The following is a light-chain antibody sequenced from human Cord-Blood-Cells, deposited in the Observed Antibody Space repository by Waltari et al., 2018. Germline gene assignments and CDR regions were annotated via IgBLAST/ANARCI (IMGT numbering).Light chain of an antibody. CDR3: QAADSIGTYRV. CDR1: ALPKQY. CDR2: KDS. J-gene: IGLJ3*02. Sequence: SYELTQPPSVSVSPGQTARITCSGDALPKQYAYWYQQKPGQAPVLGLYKDSERPSGIPERFSGSSSWTTVTLTISGVQAEDDADYYCQAADSIGTYRVFGGGTKLTVL. V-gene: IGLV3-25*03.